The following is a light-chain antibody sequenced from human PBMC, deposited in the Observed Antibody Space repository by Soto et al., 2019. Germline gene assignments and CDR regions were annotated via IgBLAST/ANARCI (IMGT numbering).Light chain of an antibody. Sequence: SYELTQPRSVSVALGQTASIICRGNGIGGKSVNWYQQQPGQAPVLLIYMDTNRPSGIPERFSGSNSGNTATLTVSRAQVGDEADYYCHVWDSGTVVFGGGTKLTVL. V-gene: IGLV3-9*01. J-gene: IGLJ3*02. CDR1: GIGGKS. CDR2: MDT. CDR3: HVWDSGTVV.